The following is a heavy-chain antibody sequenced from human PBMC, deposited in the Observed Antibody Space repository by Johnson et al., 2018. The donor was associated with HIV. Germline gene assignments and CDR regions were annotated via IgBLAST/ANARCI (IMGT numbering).Heavy chain of an antibody. CDR2: IYSGGRT. Sequence: VQLVESGGGVVRPGGSLRLSCAASGFTFSSYWMNWVRQAPGKGLEWVSVIYSGGRTYYADSVKGRFTISRDNSKKTLSLQINSLRPEDTAVYYCTRRSPYDAFDIWGQGTMVTVSS. CDR1: GFTFSSYW. CDR3: TRRSPYDAFDI. V-gene: IGHV3-66*02. J-gene: IGHJ3*02.